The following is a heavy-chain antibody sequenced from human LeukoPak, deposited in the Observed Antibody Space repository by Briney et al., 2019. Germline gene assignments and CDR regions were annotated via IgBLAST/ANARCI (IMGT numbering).Heavy chain of an antibody. CDR2: ISYDGSNK. D-gene: IGHD3-3*01. J-gene: IGHJ4*02. CDR3: ARVGSVDFWSGYFRY. Sequence: GGSLRLSCAASGFTFSSYAMHWVRQAPGKGLEWVAVISYDGSNKYYADSVKGRFTISRDNSKNTLYLQMNSLRAEDTAVYYCARVGSVDFWSGYFRYWGQGTLVTVSS. V-gene: IGHV3-30-3*01. CDR1: GFTFSSYA.